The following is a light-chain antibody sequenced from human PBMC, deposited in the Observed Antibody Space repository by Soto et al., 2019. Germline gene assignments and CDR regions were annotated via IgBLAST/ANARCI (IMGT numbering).Light chain of an antibody. V-gene: IGLV2-8*01. J-gene: IGLJ1*01. CDR2: EVS. CDR3: SSYAGSNTDYV. Sequence: QSALTQPPSASGSPGQSVTISSTGTSSDVGGYKYVSWYQQHPGKVPKLMIYEVSKRPSGVPDRFSGSKSGNTASLTVSGLQAEDEADYYCSSYAGSNTDYVFGTGTKVTVL. CDR1: SSDVGGYKY.